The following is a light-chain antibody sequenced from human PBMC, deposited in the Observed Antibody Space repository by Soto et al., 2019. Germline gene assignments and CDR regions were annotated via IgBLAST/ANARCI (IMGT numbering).Light chain of an antibody. CDR2: DAS. V-gene: IGKV3-11*01. J-gene: IGKJ1*01. CDR3: QQRNNWT. CDR1: QSVSRY. Sequence: EIVLTQSPATLSLSPGERATLSCRASQSVSRYVAWYQQKPGQAPRLLIFDASNRATGIPARFSGSGSGTDFTLTISSLEPEDFAVYYCQQRNNWTFGQGNKVDIK.